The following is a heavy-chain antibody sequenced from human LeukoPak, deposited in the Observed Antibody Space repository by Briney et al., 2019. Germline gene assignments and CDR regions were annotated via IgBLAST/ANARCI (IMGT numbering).Heavy chain of an antibody. J-gene: IGHJ6*03. CDR3: ARAGGYSGSYYRYYYYMDV. CDR1: GFTFSSYW. D-gene: IGHD1-26*01. Sequence: PGGSLRPPCAASGFTFSSYWMNWVRQAPGKGLEWVANIKQDGSETYYVDSVKGRFTISRDNSKNTLYLQMNSLRAEDTAVYYCARAGGYSGSYYRYYYYMDVWGKGTTVTISS. CDR2: IKQDGSET. V-gene: IGHV3-7*01.